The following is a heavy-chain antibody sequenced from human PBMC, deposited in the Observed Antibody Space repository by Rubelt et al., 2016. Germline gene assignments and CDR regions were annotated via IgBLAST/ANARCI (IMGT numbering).Heavy chain of an antibody. D-gene: IGHD3-3*01. CDR1: GGSISSYY. J-gene: IGHJ4*02. V-gene: IGHV4-59*01. CDR2: IYYSGST. CDR3: AGGITIFGVASGYFDY. Sequence: QLQLQESGPGLVKPSETLSLTCTVSGGSISSYYWSWIRQPPGKGLEWIGYIYYSGSTNYNPSLKRRVTISVDTSKNQFSLKLSSVTAADTAVYYCAGGITIFGVASGYFDYWGQGTLVTVSS.